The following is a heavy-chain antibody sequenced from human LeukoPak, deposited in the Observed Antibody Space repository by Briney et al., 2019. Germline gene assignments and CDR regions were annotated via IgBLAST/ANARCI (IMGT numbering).Heavy chain of an antibody. Sequence: SETLSLTCTVSGGSISSYYWNWIRQPPGKGLEWIGYIYYSGNTNYNPSLKSRVTMSVDTSKNQFSPKLSSVTAADTAVYYCATYYYDGTGYYYRGFHIWGQGTMVTVSS. V-gene: IGHV4-59*01. D-gene: IGHD3-22*01. CDR1: GGSISSYY. J-gene: IGHJ3*02. CDR3: ATYYYDGTGYYYRGFHI. CDR2: IYYSGNT.